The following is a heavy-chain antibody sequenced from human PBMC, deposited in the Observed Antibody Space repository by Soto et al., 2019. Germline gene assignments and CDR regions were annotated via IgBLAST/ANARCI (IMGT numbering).Heavy chain of an antibody. D-gene: IGHD1-20*01. CDR3: AKDSGCVNNACAYDP. Sequence: EVHLVESGGGLVKPGGSLRLTCAGSGFSFSDYTMNWVRQAPGKGLEWVSSISRGSDYIFYADTVKGRFTISRDNARNSLYLQMSSPRAEYTAVYYCAKDSGCVNNACAYDPWGQGTLVSVPS. J-gene: IGHJ5*02. CDR1: GFSFSDYT. V-gene: IGHV3-21*01. CDR2: ISRGSDYI.